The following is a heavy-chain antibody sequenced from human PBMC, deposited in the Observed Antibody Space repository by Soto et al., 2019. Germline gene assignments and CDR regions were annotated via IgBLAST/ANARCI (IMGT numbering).Heavy chain of an antibody. CDR1: GFTFSSYG. CDR3: AKNKLHGSEHHHYYYGIDV. CDR2: ISNDGSNK. Sequence: QVQLVESGGGVVQPGRTLRLSCAASGFTFSSYGMHWVRQAPGKGLEWVAVISNDGSNKYYADSVKGRFTISSDNSKNPLYLQMNSLRAKDTAVYYCAKNKLHGSEHHHYYYGIDVRSQGSTVTVSS. V-gene: IGHV3-30*18. D-gene: IGHD6-25*01. J-gene: IGHJ6*02.